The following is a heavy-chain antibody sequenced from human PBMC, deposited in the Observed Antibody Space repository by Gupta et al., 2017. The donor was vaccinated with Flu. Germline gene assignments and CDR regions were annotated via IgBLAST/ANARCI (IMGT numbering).Heavy chain of an antibody. Sequence: EVQLVESGGGLVQPGRSLRLSRAASGFTFADYAMHWVRKAPGKGLEGVSGISWNSGSTDYADSVKGRFTISRDNAKNSLYLQMNSLRPEDTALYYCAKDRRQAYGDYYYHYGMDVWGQGTTVTVSS. J-gene: IGHJ6*02. V-gene: IGHV3-9*01. CDR3: AKDRRQAYGDYYYHYGMDV. CDR1: GFTFADYA. D-gene: IGHD4-17*01. CDR2: ISWNSGST.